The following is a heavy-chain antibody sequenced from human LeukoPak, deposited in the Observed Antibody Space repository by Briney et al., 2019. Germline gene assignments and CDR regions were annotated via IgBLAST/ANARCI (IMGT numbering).Heavy chain of an antibody. Sequence: SETLSLTCAVYGGSFSGYYWSWIRQPPGKGLEWIGEINHSGSTNYNPSLKSRVTISVDTSKNQFSLKLSSVTAADTAVYYCARVLLGYCSSTSCYAPLHIFDYWGQGTLVTVSS. J-gene: IGHJ4*02. CDR2: INHSGST. CDR1: GGSFSGYY. D-gene: IGHD2-2*01. V-gene: IGHV4-34*01. CDR3: ARVLLGYCSSTSCYAPLHIFDY.